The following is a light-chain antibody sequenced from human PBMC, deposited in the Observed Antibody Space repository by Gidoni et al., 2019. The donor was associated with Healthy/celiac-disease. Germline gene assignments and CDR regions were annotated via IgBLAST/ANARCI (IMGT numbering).Light chain of an antibody. Sequence: QSVLTQPPSVSGAPGQRVHISCTGSSSNTGAGYAVHWYQQLPGTAPKLIIYGNIKRPSGVPDRFSGSKSGTSASLAITGLQAEDEADYYCQSYDSSLSGSWVFGGGTKLTVL. CDR3: QSYDSSLSGSWV. V-gene: IGLV1-40*01. J-gene: IGLJ3*02. CDR2: GNI. CDR1: SSNTGAGYA.